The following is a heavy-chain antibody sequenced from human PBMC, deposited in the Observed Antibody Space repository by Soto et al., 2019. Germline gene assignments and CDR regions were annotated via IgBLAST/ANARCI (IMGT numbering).Heavy chain of an antibody. V-gene: IGHV4-59*01. J-gene: IGHJ3*02. CDR1: GGSISSYY. Sequence: QVQLQESGPGLVKPSETLSLTCTVSGGSISSYYWSWIRQPPGKGLEWIGYIYYSGSTNYNPSLKSRVTISVDTSKNQFSLKLSSVTAAETAVYYCASPRYGDYDWGAFDIWGQGTMVTVSS. CDR3: ASPRYGDYDWGAFDI. CDR2: IYYSGST. D-gene: IGHD4-17*01.